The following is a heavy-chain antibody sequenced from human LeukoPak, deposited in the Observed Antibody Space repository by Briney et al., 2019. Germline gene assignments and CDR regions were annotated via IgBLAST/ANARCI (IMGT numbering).Heavy chain of an antibody. D-gene: IGHD6-19*01. Sequence: GASVKVSCKASGYTFTDHYMHWVRQAPGQGLEWMGWLNPNSGGTNYAQKFQGRVTMTRDTSISTAYMELSRLRSDDTAVYYCARRSESSGWALEYFHHWGQGTLVTVSS. CDR3: ARRSESSGWALEYFHH. CDR1: GYTFTDHY. CDR2: LNPNSGGT. V-gene: IGHV1-2*02. J-gene: IGHJ1*01.